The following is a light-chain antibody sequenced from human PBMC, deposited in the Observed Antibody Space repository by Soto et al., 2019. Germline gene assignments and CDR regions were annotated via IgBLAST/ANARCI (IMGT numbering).Light chain of an antibody. CDR2: SNN. J-gene: IGLJ1*01. CDR1: SSNIGSNT. V-gene: IGLV1-44*01. CDR3: ATWDDRLNGDV. Sequence: QLVLTQPPSASGTPGQRVTISCSGSSSNIGSNTVNWYQQLPGTAPKLLIFSNNLRPSGVPDRLSGSKSGTSASLAISGLQSEDEADYYCATWDDRLNGDVFGTGTKLTVL.